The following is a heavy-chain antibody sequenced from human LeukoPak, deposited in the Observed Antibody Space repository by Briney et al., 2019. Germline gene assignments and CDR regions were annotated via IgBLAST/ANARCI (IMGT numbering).Heavy chain of an antibody. CDR1: GFTFSRDG. Sequence: PGESLRLSCAASGFTFSRDGMSWVRQAPGKGLEWVSAISGSGGSTYYADSVKGRFTISRDNSKNTLYLQMNSLRAEDTAAYYCARDSSSWYYYYYMDVWGKGTTVTVSS. D-gene: IGHD6-13*01. J-gene: IGHJ6*03. CDR2: ISGSGGST. CDR3: ARDSSSWYYYYYMDV. V-gene: IGHV3-23*01.